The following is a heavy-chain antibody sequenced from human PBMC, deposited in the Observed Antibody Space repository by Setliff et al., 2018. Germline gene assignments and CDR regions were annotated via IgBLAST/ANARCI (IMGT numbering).Heavy chain of an antibody. CDR3: ARAGPTVTFFRVLVISWWDP. CDR2: IYYSGST. V-gene: IGHV4-34*01. J-gene: IGHJ5*02. Sequence: PSETLSLTCAVYGGSFSGYYWSWIRQPPGKGLEWIGSIYYSGSTYYNPSLKSRVTISVDTSKNQFSLKLSSVTAADTATYYCARAGPTVTFFRVLVISWWDPWGQGSLVTVSS. D-gene: IGHD3-3*01. CDR1: GGSFSGYY.